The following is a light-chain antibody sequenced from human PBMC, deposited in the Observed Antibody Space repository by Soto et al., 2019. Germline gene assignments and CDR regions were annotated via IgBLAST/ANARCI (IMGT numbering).Light chain of an antibody. J-gene: IGKJ4*01. Sequence: DIQLTQSPSLLSASVGDRVTITCRASQGISSYLAWYQQKPGKAPNLLIYAASTLQSGVPSRFSGSGSGTEFTLPTSSLQPEPFATYYCQQLNSYPLTFGGVTKVEIK. V-gene: IGKV1-9*01. CDR1: QGISSY. CDR3: QQLNSYPLT. CDR2: AAS.